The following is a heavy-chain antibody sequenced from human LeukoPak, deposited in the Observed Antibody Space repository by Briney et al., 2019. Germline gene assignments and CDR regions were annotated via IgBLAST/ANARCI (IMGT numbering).Heavy chain of an antibody. CDR1: GFTFSEYT. V-gene: IGHV3-30-3*01. CDR3: AREFTIFGVVIQRYDAFDN. CDR2: MSNDGSIK. Sequence: GGSLRLSCAASGFTFSEYTIHWVRQAPGKGLEWVAVMSNDGSIKKYANSVKGRFTISRDNSKNTLYLQMDSLRAEDTAVYYCAREFTIFGVVIQRYDAFDNWGQGTMVTVSS. D-gene: IGHD3-3*01. J-gene: IGHJ3*02.